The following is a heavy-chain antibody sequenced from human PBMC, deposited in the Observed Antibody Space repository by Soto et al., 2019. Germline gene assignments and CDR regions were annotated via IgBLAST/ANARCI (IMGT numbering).Heavy chain of an antibody. Sequence: QVQLQESGPGLVKPSETLSLTCTVSGGSISSYYWSWIRQPPGKGLEWIGYIYYSGSTNYNPSLKSRVTISVDTSKNQFSLKLSSVTAADTAVYYCARCYGDAFDIWGQGTMVTVSS. D-gene: IGHD2-15*01. CDR3: ARCYGDAFDI. CDR1: GGSISSYY. V-gene: IGHV4-59*08. CDR2: IYYSGST. J-gene: IGHJ3*02.